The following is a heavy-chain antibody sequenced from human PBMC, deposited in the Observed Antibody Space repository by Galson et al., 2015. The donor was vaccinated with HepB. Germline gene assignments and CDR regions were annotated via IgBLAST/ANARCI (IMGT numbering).Heavy chain of an antibody. V-gene: IGHV3-30*04. D-gene: IGHD6-13*01. Sequence: SLRLSCAASGFTFSSYAMHWVRQAPGKGLEWVAVISYDGSNKYYADSVKGRFTISRDNSKNTLYLQMNSLRAEDTAVYYCARGYSSSWKPFDYWGQGTLVTVSS. J-gene: IGHJ4*02. CDR1: GFTFSSYA. CDR2: ISYDGSNK. CDR3: ARGYSSSWKPFDY.